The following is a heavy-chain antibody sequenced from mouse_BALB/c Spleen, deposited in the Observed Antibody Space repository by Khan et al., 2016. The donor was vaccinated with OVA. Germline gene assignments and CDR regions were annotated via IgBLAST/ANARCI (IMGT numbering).Heavy chain of an antibody. Sequence: EVLLVESGGDLVKPGGSLKLSCAASGFTFSTYGMSLVRQTPDKRLEWVATVSTGGSYTYYPDSVKGRFTIFRDNAKNTLYLQMSSLKSEDTAMFSCTRLDYDDDSEGCAYWGQGTLVTVSA. J-gene: IGHJ3*01. CDR3: TRLDYDDDSEGCAY. V-gene: IGHV5-6*01. CDR1: GFTFSTYG. CDR2: VSTGGSYT. D-gene: IGHD2-4*01.